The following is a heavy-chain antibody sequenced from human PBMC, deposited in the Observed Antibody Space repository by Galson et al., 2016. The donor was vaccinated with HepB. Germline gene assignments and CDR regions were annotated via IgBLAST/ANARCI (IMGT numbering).Heavy chain of an antibody. J-gene: IGHJ4*02. CDR1: GYSFTNYW. D-gene: IGHD3-10*01. Sequence: QSGAEVKKPGESLRISCKGSGYSFTNYWINWVRQMPGKGLEWMGIINPTDSDTRYSPSFQGQVTISADKSINTAYLQWSSLKASDTAMYYCARSPPYGSGNYRYFDYWGQGTLVTVSS. CDR2: INPTDSDT. V-gene: IGHV5-51*01. CDR3: ARSPPYGSGNYRYFDY.